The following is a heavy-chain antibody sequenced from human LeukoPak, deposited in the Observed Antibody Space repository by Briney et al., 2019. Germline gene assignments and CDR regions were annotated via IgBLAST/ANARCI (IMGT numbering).Heavy chain of an antibody. D-gene: IGHD5-12*01. Sequence: ASVKVSCKASGYTFTGYYMHWVRQDPGQGLEWMGWINPNSGGTNYAQKFQGRVTMTRDTSISTAYMELSRLRSDDTAVYYCARDIVATFATYYFDYWGQGTLVTVSS. CDR3: ARDIVATFATYYFDY. J-gene: IGHJ4*02. V-gene: IGHV1-2*02. CDR1: GYTFTGYY. CDR2: INPNSGGT.